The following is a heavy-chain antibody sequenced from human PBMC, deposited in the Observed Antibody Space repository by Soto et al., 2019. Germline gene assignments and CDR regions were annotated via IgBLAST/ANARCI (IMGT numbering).Heavy chain of an antibody. J-gene: IGHJ4*02. V-gene: IGHV3-23*01. D-gene: IGHD5-12*01. CDR2: ISGSGGST. CDR3: AKGARDGYTFDY. CDR1: GFTLSSYA. Sequence: GGSLRLSCAASGFTLSSYAMSWVRQAPGKGLEWVSGISGSGGSTYYADSVKGRFTMSRDNSKNTLYLQMNSLRAEDTAEYYCAKGARDGYTFDYWGQGTLVTVSS.